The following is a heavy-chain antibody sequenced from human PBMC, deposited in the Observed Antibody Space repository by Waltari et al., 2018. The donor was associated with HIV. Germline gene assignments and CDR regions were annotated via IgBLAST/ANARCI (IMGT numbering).Heavy chain of an antibody. Sequence: EVELVESGGGLVQPGGSLRLSCAAPAFPVSSIDMSCVRQAPGKGLEWVSVIYGVGRTDYAVSLKGRFTISGDNSMNTLYLQMNSLRAEDTAVYYGASIAYCGGDCYPRGMDVWGQGTTVTVSS. CDR1: AFPVSSID. V-gene: IGHV3-66*01. J-gene: IGHJ6*02. D-gene: IGHD2-21*02. CDR2: IYGVGRT. CDR3: ASIAYCGGDCYPRGMDV.